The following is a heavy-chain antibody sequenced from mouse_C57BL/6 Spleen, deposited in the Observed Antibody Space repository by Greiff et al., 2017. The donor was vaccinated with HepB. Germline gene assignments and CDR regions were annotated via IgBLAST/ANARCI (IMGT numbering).Heavy chain of an antibody. D-gene: IGHD2-1*01. CDR1: GYTFTSYW. CDR2: IDPSDSET. J-gene: IGHJ3*01. Sequence: VQLQQPGAELVRPGSSVKLSCKASGYTFTSYWMHWVKQRPIQGLEWIGNIDPSDSETHYNQKFKDKATLTVDKSSSTAYMQLSSLTSEDSAVYYCARGDYGNYVVAYWGQGTLVTVSA. V-gene: IGHV1-52*01. CDR3: ARGDYGNYVVAY.